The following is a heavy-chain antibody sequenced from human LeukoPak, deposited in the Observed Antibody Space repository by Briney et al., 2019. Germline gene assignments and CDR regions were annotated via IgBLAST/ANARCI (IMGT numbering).Heavy chain of an antibody. V-gene: IGHV4-38-2*02. D-gene: IGHD1-14*01. Sequence: SETLSLTCAVFGYSISRGYYWGWIRQPPGMGLEWIGSIDRSGSTYYNPSLKSRVTILVDTSKNQFSLKLNSVTAADTAVYYCAREVFRASPFDYWGQGTLVTVSS. CDR3: AREVFRASPFDY. CDR1: GYSISRGYY. J-gene: IGHJ4*02. CDR2: IDRSGST.